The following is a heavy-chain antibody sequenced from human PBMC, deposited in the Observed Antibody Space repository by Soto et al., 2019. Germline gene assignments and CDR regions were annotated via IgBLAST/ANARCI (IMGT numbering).Heavy chain of an antibody. CDR3: ARDLGSVGATSAYYYGMDV. CDR2: ISYDGSNK. D-gene: IGHD1-26*01. J-gene: IGHJ6*01. V-gene: IGHV3-30-3*01. Sequence: QVQLVESGGGVVQPGRSLRLSCAASGFTFSSYAMHWVRQAPGKGLEWVAVISYDGSNKYYADSVKGRFTISRDNSKNTLYLQMNSLRAEDTAVYYCARDLGSVGATSAYYYGMDVW. CDR1: GFTFSSYA.